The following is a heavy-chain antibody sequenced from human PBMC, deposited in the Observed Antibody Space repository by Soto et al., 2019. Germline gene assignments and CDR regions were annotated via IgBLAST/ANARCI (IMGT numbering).Heavy chain of an antibody. Sequence: QVQLVQSGAEVKKPGASVKVSCKASGYTFITYGISWVRQAPGQGLEWMGWISSYNGNTNYAQKLQGRVTMTTDTSTTTAYMELRSLRSDDTAVYYCARDRPTSSIRARDYYSAMGVWGQGTTVTVSS. CDR1: GYTFITYG. V-gene: IGHV1-18*01. J-gene: IGHJ6*02. CDR3: ARDRPTSSIRARDYYSAMGV. D-gene: IGHD6-6*01. CDR2: ISSYNGNT.